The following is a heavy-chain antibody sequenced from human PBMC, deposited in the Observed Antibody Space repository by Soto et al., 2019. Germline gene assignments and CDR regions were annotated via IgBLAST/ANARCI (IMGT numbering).Heavy chain of an antibody. J-gene: IGHJ4*02. CDR1: GYTFTNYV. CDR3: ARDAGSESYLAY. Sequence: QVQLVQSGGEVKKPGASVKVSCKPSGYTFTNYVITWVRRAPGQGLEWMGWTSPFNGHTKYAQKFQGRVTLTTDTSTSTAYMELRSLIYDDTAVYYCARDAGSESYLAYWGQGTLVTVSS. CDR2: TSPFNGHT. V-gene: IGHV1-18*01. D-gene: IGHD1-26*01.